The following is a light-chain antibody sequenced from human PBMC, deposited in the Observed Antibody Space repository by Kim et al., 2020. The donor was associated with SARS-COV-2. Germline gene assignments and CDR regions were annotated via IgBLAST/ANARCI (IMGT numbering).Light chain of an antibody. CDR2: GAS. CDR1: QSIRHLY. Sequence: SLQEIATPSCRASQSIRHLYLVWSQHSPGQAPRPLISGASSRATDIPDSFSGSGSGADFTLTISSLEPEDFAVYYCQQYATSPYTLGQGTKLEI. CDR3: QQYATSPYT. V-gene: IGKV3-20*01. J-gene: IGKJ2*01.